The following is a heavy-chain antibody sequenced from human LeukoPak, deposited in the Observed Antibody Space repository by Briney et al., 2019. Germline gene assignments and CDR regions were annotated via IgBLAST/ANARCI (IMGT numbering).Heavy chain of an antibody. CDR3: ARAKDDILTGYYYYYGMDV. J-gene: IGHJ6*02. D-gene: IGHD3-9*01. CDR2: ISYYGSNK. Sequence: GGSLRLSCAASGFTFNIYAMHWVRQSPGKGLEWVAVISYYGSNKYYADSVKGRFTISRDNSKHTLYLQMNSLRAEDTAVYYCARAKDDILTGYYYYYGMDVWGQGTTVTVSS. CDR1: GFTFNIYA. V-gene: IGHV3-30*04.